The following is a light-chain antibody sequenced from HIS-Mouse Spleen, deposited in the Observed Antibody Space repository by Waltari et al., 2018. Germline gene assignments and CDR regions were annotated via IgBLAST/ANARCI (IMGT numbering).Light chain of an antibody. J-gene: IGLJ2*01. CDR2: DVS. CDR3: SSYTSSSTLV. V-gene: IGLV2-14*03. Sequence: QSALTQPASVSGSPGQSITISCTGTSSDVGGYNHVSWYQQHPGKAPKLMTYDVSNRPSGVSNRFSGSKSGNTASLTISGLQAEDEADYYCSSYTSSSTLVFGGGTKLTVL. CDR1: SSDVGGYNH.